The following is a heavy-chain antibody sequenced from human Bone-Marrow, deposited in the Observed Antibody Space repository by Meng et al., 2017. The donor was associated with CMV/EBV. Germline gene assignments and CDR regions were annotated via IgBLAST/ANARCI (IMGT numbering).Heavy chain of an antibody. CDR2: TYYRSKWYN. J-gene: IGHJ4*02. Sequence: SETLSLTCAISGDTVTSNSAAWNWIRQSPSRGLEWLGRTYYRSKWYNDYAVSVKSRITINPDTSKNQFSLQLNSVTPEDAAVYCIARGPRGGYCSSTSCYGFDNWGQGTLVTVSS. CDR3: ARGPRGGYCSSTSCYGFDN. V-gene: IGHV6-1*01. D-gene: IGHD2-2*01. CDR1: GDTVTSNSAA.